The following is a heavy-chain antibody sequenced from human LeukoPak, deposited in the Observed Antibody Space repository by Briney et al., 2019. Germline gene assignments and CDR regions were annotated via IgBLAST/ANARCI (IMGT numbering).Heavy chain of an antibody. CDR3: ARGIPELWFGESLGMD. V-gene: IGHV1-8*01. Sequence: ASVKVSCKASGYTFTSYDINWVRQATGQGLEWMGWMNPNSGNTGYAQKFQGRVTMTRNTSISTAYMELSSLRSEDTAVYYCARGIPELWFGESLGMDWGQGTLVTVSS. D-gene: IGHD3-10*01. J-gene: IGHJ4*02. CDR2: MNPNSGNT. CDR1: GYTFTSYD.